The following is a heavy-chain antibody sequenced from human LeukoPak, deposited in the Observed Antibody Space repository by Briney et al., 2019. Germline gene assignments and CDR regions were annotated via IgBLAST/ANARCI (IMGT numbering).Heavy chain of an antibody. Sequence: GGSLRLSCAASGFTVSTNYMSWVRQAPGKGLEWVSLIYSAGSTYYADSVKGRFTISRDNSKNTLYLQMNSLRVEDTAVYYCARNPYSSAWDADWGQGTLVTVSS. CDR3: ARNPYSSAWDAD. CDR1: GFTVSTNY. V-gene: IGHV3-66*01. CDR2: IYSAGST. J-gene: IGHJ4*02. D-gene: IGHD6-19*01.